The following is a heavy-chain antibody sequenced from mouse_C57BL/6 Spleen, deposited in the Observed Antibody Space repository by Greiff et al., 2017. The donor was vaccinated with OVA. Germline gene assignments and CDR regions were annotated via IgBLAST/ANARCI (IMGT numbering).Heavy chain of an antibody. Sequence: VMLVESGAELARPGASVKLSCKASGYTFTSYGISWVKQRTGQGLEWIGEIYPRSGNTYYNEKFKGKATLTADKSSSTAYMELRSLTSEDSAVYFCARFLPHDGPHFDYWGQGTTLTVSS. D-gene: IGHD2-3*01. CDR1: GYTFTSYG. CDR3: ARFLPHDGPHFDY. J-gene: IGHJ2*01. V-gene: IGHV1-81*01. CDR2: IYPRSGNT.